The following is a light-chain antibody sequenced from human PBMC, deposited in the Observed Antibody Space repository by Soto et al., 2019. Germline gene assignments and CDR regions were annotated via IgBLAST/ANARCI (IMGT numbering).Light chain of an antibody. J-gene: IGKJ1*01. V-gene: IGKV1-5*03. CDR2: KAS. CDR1: QNISNW. CDR3: QHYDGFPWT. Sequence: DIQMTQSPSTLSASIGDRVTITCRASQNISNWLAWYQQKPGKAPKLLIYKASSLEGGVPSRFSGSASGTEFTLTISSLQPDDFATLYCQHYDGFPWTFGQGTKVEIK.